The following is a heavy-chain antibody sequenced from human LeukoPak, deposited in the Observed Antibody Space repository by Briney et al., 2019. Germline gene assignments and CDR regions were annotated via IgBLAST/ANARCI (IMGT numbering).Heavy chain of an antibody. J-gene: IGHJ4*02. CDR1: GFTFDDYA. CDR3: ARGATYQYFDY. Sequence: GGSLRLSCAVSGFTFDDYAMHWVRQVPGKGLEWVAGISWNSDTRGYVDSVKGRFTISRDNARNSLYLQTNSLRAEDTALYYCARGATYQYFDYWGQGTLVTVSS. V-gene: IGHV3-9*01. CDR2: ISWNSDTR.